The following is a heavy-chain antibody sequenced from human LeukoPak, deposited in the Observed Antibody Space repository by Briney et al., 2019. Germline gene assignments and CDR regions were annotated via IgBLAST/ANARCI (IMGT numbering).Heavy chain of an antibody. CDR2: ISSSGSTI. J-gene: IGHJ6*02. D-gene: IGHD3-10*01. Sequence: GGSLRLSCAASGFTFSDYYMSWIRQAPGKGLEWVSFISSSGSTIYYADSVKGRFTISRDNAKNSLYLQMNSLRAEDTAVYYCARDRRITMARNKGGSIYYYYYGMDVWGQGTTVTVSS. V-gene: IGHV3-11*01. CDR1: GFTFSDYY. CDR3: ARDRRITMARNKGGSIYYYYYGMDV.